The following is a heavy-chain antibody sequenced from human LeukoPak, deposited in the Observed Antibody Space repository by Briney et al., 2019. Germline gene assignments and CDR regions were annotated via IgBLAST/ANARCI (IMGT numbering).Heavy chain of an antibody. Sequence: PSETLSLTCTVSGGSFSSHYWSWIRQSPGKGLEWIAYMSDSVTSKDNPSLKSRLTLSADTSKNQFSLRLSYVTAADTAVYYCARHYGSGSYANNWFDPWGQGTLVTVSS. CDR1: GGSFSSHY. CDR3: ARHYGSGSYANNWFDP. CDR2: MSDSVTS. V-gene: IGHV4-59*11. J-gene: IGHJ5*02. D-gene: IGHD3-10*01.